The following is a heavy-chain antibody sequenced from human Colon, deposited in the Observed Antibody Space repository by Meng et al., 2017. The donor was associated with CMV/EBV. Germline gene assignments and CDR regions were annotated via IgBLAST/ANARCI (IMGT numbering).Heavy chain of an antibody. CDR3: ARASQSNYYYGMDV. D-gene: IGHD6-6*01. Sequence: GESLKISCAASGLTVSGNYMSWVRQAPGKGLEWVSLIYSGDSTRYADSVKGRFTVTRDNSKSTPYLQMNSLRPEDTAVYYCARASQSNYYYGMDVWGQGTTVTVSS. CDR1: GLTVSGNY. CDR2: IYSGDST. V-gene: IGHV3-66*02. J-gene: IGHJ6*02.